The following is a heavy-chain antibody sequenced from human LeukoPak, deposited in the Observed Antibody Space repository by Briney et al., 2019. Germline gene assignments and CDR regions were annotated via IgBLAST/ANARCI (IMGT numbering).Heavy chain of an antibody. CDR2: IIPIFGTA. Sequence: SVMVSCKASGYSFVGYGISWVRQAPGQGLEWMGGIIPIFGTANYARKFQGRVTITTDESTSTAYMELSSLRSEDTAVYYCASSNCTNGVCYTLGYFQHWGQGTLVTVSS. CDR1: GYSFVGYG. J-gene: IGHJ1*01. V-gene: IGHV1-69*05. CDR3: ASSNCTNGVCYTLGYFQH. D-gene: IGHD2-8*01.